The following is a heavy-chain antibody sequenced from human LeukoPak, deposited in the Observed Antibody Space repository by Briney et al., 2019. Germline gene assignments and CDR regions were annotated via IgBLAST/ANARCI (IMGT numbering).Heavy chain of an antibody. CDR1: GFTFSSYA. CDR2: ISYDGSTK. V-gene: IGHV3-30-3*01. CDR3: ARDGGDYDILTGYYKN. Sequence: GGSLRLSCAASGFTFSSYAMHWVRQAPGKGLEWVAVISYDGSTKYYADSVKGRFTISRDNSKNTLYLQMNSLRAEDTAVYYGARDGGDYDILTGYYKNWGQGTLVTVSS. D-gene: IGHD3-9*01. J-gene: IGHJ4*02.